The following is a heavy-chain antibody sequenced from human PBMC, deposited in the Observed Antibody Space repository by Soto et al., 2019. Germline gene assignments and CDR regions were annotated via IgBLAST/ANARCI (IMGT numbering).Heavy chain of an antibody. CDR3: ARDVIHYYYGSGSYYKNYCMDL. Sequence: SETLSLTCTFSVVSISSGGYYWSWIRQHPWKGLEWIGYIYYSGSTYYNPSLKSRVTISVDTSKNQFSLKLSSVTAADTAVYYCARDVIHYYYGSGSYYKNYCMDLWGQGTTVTVSS. CDR1: VVSISSGGYY. J-gene: IGHJ6*01. V-gene: IGHV4-31*03. CDR2: IYYSGST. D-gene: IGHD3-10*01.